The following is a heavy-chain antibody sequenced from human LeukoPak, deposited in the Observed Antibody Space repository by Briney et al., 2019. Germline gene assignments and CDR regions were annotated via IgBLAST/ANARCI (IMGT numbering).Heavy chain of an antibody. CDR1: SGSISNYY. J-gene: IGHJ3*02. CDR2: ISDSGST. Sequence: SETLSLTCSVSSGSISNYYWSWIRQPPGKGLEWIAYISDSGSTKYRPSLRGRLSISMDKSKNMFSLKLNSVTAADTAVYYCARPDSHLSAFDIWGQGTKVTVS. V-gene: IGHV4-59*08. CDR3: ARPDSHLSAFDI. D-gene: IGHD2-21*01.